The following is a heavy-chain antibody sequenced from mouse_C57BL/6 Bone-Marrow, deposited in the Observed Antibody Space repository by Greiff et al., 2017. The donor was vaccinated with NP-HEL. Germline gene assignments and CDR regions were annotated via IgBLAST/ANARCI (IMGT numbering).Heavy chain of an antibody. J-gene: IGHJ4*01. CDR2: IYPRSGNT. V-gene: IGHV1-81*01. D-gene: IGHD1-1*01. Sequence: VQLQQSGAELARPGASVKLSCKASGYTFTSYGISWVKQRPGQGLEWIGEIYPRSGNTYYNEKFKGQATLTADKSSSTAYMELRSLTSEDSAVYFCAKFITTVVAPYYYAMDYWGQGTSVTVSS. CDR3: AKFITTVVAPYYYAMDY. CDR1: GYTFTSYG.